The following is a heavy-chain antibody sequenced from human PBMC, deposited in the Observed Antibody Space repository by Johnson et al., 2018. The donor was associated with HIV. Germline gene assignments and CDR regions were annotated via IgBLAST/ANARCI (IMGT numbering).Heavy chain of an antibody. J-gene: IGHJ3*02. CDR1: GFIFSSYD. D-gene: IGHD6-6*01. V-gene: IGHV3-23*04. Sequence: VQLVESGGGLVQPGGSLRLSCAASGFIFSSYDMHWVRQATGRGLEWVSGISGSGGSTYYADSVKGRFTISRDNSKNTLYLQMNSLRAEDTAVYYCARRGYSSSGGAFDSWGQGTMVTVSS. CDR2: ISGSGGST. CDR3: ARRGYSSSGGAFDS.